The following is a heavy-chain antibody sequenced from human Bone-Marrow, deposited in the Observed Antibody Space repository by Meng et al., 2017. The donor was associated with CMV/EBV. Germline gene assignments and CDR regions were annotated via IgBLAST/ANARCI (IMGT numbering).Heavy chain of an antibody. V-gene: IGHV1-18*01. J-gene: IGHJ4*02. CDR3: ARLTAYTIFGVAPIGGYYFDY. Sequence: ASVKVSCKASGYIFTNYGVSWVRQAPGQGLEWMGWISAYNGNTNFAQKFQGRVTMTTDTSTSTAYMELRSLRSDDTAVYYCARLTAYTIFGVAPIGGYYFDYWGQGTLVTVPS. D-gene: IGHD3-3*01. CDR1: GYIFTNYG. CDR2: ISAYNGNT.